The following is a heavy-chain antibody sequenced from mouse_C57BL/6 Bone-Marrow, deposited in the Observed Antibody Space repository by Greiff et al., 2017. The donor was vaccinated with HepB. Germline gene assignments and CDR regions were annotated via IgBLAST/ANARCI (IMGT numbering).Heavy chain of an antibody. Sequence: EVQRVESGGGLVKPGGSLKLSCAASGFTFSSYAMSWVRQTPEKRLEWVATISDGGSYTYYPDNVKGRFTISRDNAKNNLYLQMSHLKSEDTAMYYCASWVDYWGQGTTLTVSS. CDR2: ISDGGSYT. J-gene: IGHJ2*01. D-gene: IGHD4-1*01. V-gene: IGHV5-4*01. CDR3: ASWVDY. CDR1: GFTFSSYA.